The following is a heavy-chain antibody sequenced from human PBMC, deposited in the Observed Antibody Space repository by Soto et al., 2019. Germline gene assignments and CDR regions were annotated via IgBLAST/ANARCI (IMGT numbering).Heavy chain of an antibody. CDR3: VRDGNCITNSCYGNWFDP. CDR1: VFTFSTYW. Sequence: GGSLRLSCAASVFTFSTYWMHWIRQVPGKGLEWVSRINSDASHTYYADSVKGRFTVSRDNAKNTLHLEMNSLRAEDTAVYYCVRDGNCITNSCYGNWFDPWREGTLVTV. D-gene: IGHD2-2*01. J-gene: IGHJ5*02. V-gene: IGHV3-74*01. CDR2: INSDASHT.